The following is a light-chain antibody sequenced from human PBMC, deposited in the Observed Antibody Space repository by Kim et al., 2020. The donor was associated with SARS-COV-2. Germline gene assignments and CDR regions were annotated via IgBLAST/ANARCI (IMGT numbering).Light chain of an antibody. Sequence: DIQMTQFPSSLSASVGDRVTITCRSSQNIGTYLHWYQQKPGKAPKLLIYGASTLHSGVPSRFSVSGSGTVFTLTISSLQPEDFATYSCQQSDSYPFTFGPGTKVDIK. CDR2: GAS. CDR3: QQSDSYPFT. CDR1: QNIGTY. J-gene: IGKJ3*01. V-gene: IGKV1-39*01.